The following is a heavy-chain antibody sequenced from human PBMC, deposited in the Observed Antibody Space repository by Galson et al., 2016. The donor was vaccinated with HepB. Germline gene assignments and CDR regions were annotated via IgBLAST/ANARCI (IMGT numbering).Heavy chain of an antibody. J-gene: IGHJ3*02. V-gene: IGHV3-53*01. D-gene: IGHD2-15*01. CDR3: ARGTFCSGDSCYSPAFDM. CDR2: LYSGGST. CDR1: GFIVSSHD. Sequence: SLRPSCAALGFIVSSHDMSWVRQAPGKGLEWVSVLYSGGSTYYADSVKGRFTISRDNSKNPLYLQMNTLRAEDTAVYYCARGTFCSGDSCYSPAFDMWGQGTTVTVSS.